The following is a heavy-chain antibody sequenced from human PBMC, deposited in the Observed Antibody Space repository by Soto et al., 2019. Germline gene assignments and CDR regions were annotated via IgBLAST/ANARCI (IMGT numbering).Heavy chain of an antibody. CDR2: IIPIFGTA. D-gene: IGHD6-19*01. Sequence: QVQLVQSGAEVKKPGASVKVSCKASGGTFSSYAISWVRQAPGQGLEWMGGIIPIFGTANYAQKFQGRVTITADESTSTSYMELSSLRSEDTAVYYCARYALGLAAFDIWGQGTMVTVSS. CDR3: ARYALGLAAFDI. J-gene: IGHJ3*02. CDR1: GGTFSSYA. V-gene: IGHV1-69*01.